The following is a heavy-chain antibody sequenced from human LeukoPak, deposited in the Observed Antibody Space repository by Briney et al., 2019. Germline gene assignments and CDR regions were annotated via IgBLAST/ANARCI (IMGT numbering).Heavy chain of an antibody. J-gene: IGHJ4*02. CDR2: IYSSGST. V-gene: IGHV4-59*01. CDR1: GGSISGYY. D-gene: IGHD4-11*01. Sequence: SETLSLTCTVSGGSISGYYWSWIRQPPGKGLEWIGYIYSSGSTNYNPSLKSRVTISIDTSKNQFSLKLPSVTAADTAVYYCAREGTTVTHFDYWGQGTLVTVSS. CDR3: AREGTTVTHFDY.